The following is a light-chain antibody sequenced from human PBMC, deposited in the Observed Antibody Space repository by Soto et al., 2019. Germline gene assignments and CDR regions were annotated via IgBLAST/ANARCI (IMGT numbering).Light chain of an antibody. J-gene: IGKJ2*01. CDR3: QQSYSTPRYT. V-gene: IGKV1-39*01. CDR1: QSISSY. Sequence: DIQMTQSPSSLSASVGDRVTITCRASQSISSYLNWYQHKPGKAPKLLIYAASRLQSGVPSRSSGSGSGTDFTLTISSLQPEDFATYYCQQSYSTPRYTFGQGTKLEIK. CDR2: AAS.